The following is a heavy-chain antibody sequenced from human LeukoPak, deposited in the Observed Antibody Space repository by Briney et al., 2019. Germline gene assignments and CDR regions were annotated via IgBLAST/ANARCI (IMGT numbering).Heavy chain of an antibody. CDR3: ARDSGGYSAPSDY. V-gene: IGHV3-21*01. D-gene: IGHD5-12*01. Sequence: GGSLRLSCAASGFTFNSYSMNWVRQAPGKGLEWVSSISSSSTYIYYADSVKGRFTVSRDNAKNSLYLQMNSLRAEDTAVYYCARDSGGYSAPSDYWGQGTLVTVSS. CDR1: GFTFNSYS. J-gene: IGHJ4*02. CDR2: ISSSSTYI.